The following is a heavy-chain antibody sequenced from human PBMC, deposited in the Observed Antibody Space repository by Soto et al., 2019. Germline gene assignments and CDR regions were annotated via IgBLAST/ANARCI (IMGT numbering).Heavy chain of an antibody. CDR2: VSSDGRTQ. J-gene: IGHJ4*02. CDR1: GFSFSRYG. Sequence: PGGSLRLSCVASGFSFSRYGIHCVRQAPGKGLEWGEVVSSDGRTQYYADSVKGRFTISRDNSRNTLFLQMDSLRPEDTAVYYCAKRQGIGAAGKNFDFWGQGARVTV. D-gene: IGHD6-13*01. V-gene: IGHV3-30*18. CDR3: AKRQGIGAAGKNFDF.